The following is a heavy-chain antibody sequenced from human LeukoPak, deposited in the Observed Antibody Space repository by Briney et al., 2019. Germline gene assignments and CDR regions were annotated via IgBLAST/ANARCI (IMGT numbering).Heavy chain of an antibody. V-gene: IGHV1-8*01. J-gene: IGHJ4*02. CDR1: GYTFTSYD. D-gene: IGHD3-22*01. CDR3: ALSDYYYDSSGYYPFDY. CDR2: MNPNSGNT. Sequence: ASVRVSCKASGYTFTSYDINWVRQATGQGLEWMGWMNPNSGNTGYAQKFQGRVTMTRNTSISTAYMELSSLRSEDTAVYYCALSDYYYDSSGYYPFDYWGQGTLVTVSS.